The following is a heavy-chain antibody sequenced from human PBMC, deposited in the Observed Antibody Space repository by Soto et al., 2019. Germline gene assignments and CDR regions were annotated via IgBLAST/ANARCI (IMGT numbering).Heavy chain of an antibody. CDR1: GGSISSYY. CDR3: ARGVGLSYYYYYMDV. Sequence: PSEPLSLTCTVSGGSISSYYWSWIRQPPGKGLEWIGYIYYSGSTNYNPSLKSRVTISVDTSKNQFSLKLSSVTAADTAVYYCARGVGLSYYYYYMDVWGKGTTVTVSS. V-gene: IGHV4-59*01. CDR2: IYYSGST. J-gene: IGHJ6*03. D-gene: IGHD2-15*01.